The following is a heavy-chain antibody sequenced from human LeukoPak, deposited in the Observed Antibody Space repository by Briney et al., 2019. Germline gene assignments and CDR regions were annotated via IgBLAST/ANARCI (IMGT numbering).Heavy chain of an antibody. Sequence: PGGSLRLSCSASGLTFSSYAMHWVRQAPGKGLEYVSGISSNGGSTYYADSVKGRFTISRDNSKNTADLQMSSLRAEDMAVYYCASPGAYYWGQGTRVTVSS. CDR2: ISSNGGST. CDR1: GLTFSSYA. V-gene: IGHV3-64D*09. CDR3: ASPGAYY. J-gene: IGHJ4*02.